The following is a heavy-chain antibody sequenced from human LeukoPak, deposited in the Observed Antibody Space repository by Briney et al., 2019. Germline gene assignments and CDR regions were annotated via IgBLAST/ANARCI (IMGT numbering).Heavy chain of an antibody. J-gene: IGHJ5*02. CDR1: GFTVSSNY. CDR2: IYSGGTT. CDR3: ARLQGNWYIPA. D-gene: IGHD6-13*01. Sequence: PGGSLRLSCAASGFTVSSNYMTWVRQAPGKGLEWVSAIYSGGTTYYADSVKGRFTISRGISKNTLYLQMNSLRADDTAVYYCARLQGNWYIPAWGQGTLVTVSS. V-gene: IGHV3-53*01.